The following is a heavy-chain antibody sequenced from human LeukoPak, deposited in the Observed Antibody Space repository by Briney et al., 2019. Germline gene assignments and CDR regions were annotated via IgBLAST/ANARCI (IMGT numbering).Heavy chain of an antibody. CDR3: AKGEVPAAMLSPFDY. J-gene: IGHJ4*02. Sequence: GRSLRLSCAASGFTFSSYGMHWVRQAPGKGLEGVAVISYDGSNKYYADSVKGRFTISRDNSKNTLYLQMNSLRAEDTAVYYCAKGEVPAAMLSPFDYWGQGTLVTVSS. CDR2: ISYDGSNK. CDR1: GFTFSSYG. D-gene: IGHD2-2*01. V-gene: IGHV3-30*18.